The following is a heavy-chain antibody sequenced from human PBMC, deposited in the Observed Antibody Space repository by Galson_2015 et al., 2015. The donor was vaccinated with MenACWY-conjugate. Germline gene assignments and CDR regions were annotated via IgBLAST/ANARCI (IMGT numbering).Heavy chain of an antibody. CDR3: AKGSWEDS. Sequence: LRLSCAASGFTFSDYAMTWVRQAPGKGLEWVSEISKSGDSTNYADPVKGRFTISRDNSRNTLFLQMNSLRAEDTAVYYCAKGSWEDSWGQGTLVTVSS. D-gene: IGHD1-26*01. V-gene: IGHV3-23*01. CDR1: GFTFSDYA. J-gene: IGHJ4*02. CDR2: ISKSGDST.